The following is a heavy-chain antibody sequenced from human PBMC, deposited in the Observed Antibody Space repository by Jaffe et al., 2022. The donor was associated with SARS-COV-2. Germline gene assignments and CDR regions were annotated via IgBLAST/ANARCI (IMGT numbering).Heavy chain of an antibody. CDR3: ARVGARRFGNKVNWFDP. D-gene: IGHD3-10*01. CDR1: GYTFTAYY. V-gene: IGHV1-2*02. J-gene: IGHJ5*02. Sequence: QVQLVQSGAEVKKPGASVKVSCKPSGYTFTAYYLHWVRQAPGQGLEWMGWINSNNGGTNYARKFQGRVSMTRDKSIGTAYMELRSLTSDDTAVYYCARVGARRFGNKVNWFDPWGQGTLVTVSS. CDR2: INSNNGGT.